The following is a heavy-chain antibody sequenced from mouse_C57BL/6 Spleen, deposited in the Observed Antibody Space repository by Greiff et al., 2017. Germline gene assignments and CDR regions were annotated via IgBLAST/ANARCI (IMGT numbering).Heavy chain of an antibody. CDR3: ARDYGSSSIYYYAMDY. V-gene: IGHV1-76*01. CDR2: IYPGSGNT. Sequence: VQLLQSGAELVRPGASVKLSCKASGFTFTDYYINWVKQRPGQGLEWIARIYPGSGNTYYNEKFKGKATLTAEKSSSTAYMQLSSLTSEDSAVYFCARDYGSSSIYYYAMDYWGQGTSVTVSS. D-gene: IGHD1-1*01. J-gene: IGHJ4*01. CDR1: GFTFTDYY.